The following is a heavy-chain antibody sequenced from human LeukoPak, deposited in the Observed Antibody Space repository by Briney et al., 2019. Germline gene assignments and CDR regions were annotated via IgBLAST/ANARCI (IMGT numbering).Heavy chain of an antibody. CDR2: MKHSGST. Sequence: SETPSLTCAVYGASFNDYYWSWIRQPPGKGLEWIGEMKHSGSTNYNPSLKSRVTISVDTSKNQFSLKLNSVTAADTAVYYCARGVVVPAAMRGYYYYYGMDVWGKGTTVTVSS. J-gene: IGHJ6*04. CDR3: ARGVVVPAAMRGYYYYYGMDV. CDR1: GASFNDYY. V-gene: IGHV4-34*01. D-gene: IGHD2-2*01.